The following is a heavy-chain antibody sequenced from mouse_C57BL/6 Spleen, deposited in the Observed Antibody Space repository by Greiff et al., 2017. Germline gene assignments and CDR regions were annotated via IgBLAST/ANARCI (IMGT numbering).Heavy chain of an antibody. CDR2: IYPGDGDT. Sequence: QVQLKQSGPELVKPGASVKISCKASGYAFSSSWMNWVKQRPGKGLEWIGRIYPGDGDTNYNGKFKGKATLTADKSSSTAYMQLSSLPSEDSAVDFCARWSEFITTVVPDWGQGTLVTVSA. CDR3: ARWSEFITTVVPD. D-gene: IGHD1-1*01. J-gene: IGHJ3*01. CDR1: GYAFSSSW. V-gene: IGHV1-82*01.